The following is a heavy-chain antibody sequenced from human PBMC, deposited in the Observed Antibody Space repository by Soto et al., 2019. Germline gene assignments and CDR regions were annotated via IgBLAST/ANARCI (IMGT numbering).Heavy chain of an antibody. CDR1: GFSLSSTRMA. J-gene: IGHJ4*02. V-gene: IGHV2-5*02. D-gene: IGHD6-19*01. CDR2: IYWDDDK. CDR3: AHIVVAGLGYYFDY. Sequence: QITLKESGPTLVKPTQTLTLTCTFSGFSLSSTRMAVGWIRQPPGKALEWLALIYWDDDKRYSPFLKSRLTITEDNSKNQVVLTMSNMDPVDTARYYLAHIVVAGLGYYFDYWGQGTLVTVSS.